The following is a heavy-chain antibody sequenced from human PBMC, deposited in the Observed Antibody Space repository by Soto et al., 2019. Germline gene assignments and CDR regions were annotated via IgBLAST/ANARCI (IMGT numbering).Heavy chain of an antibody. D-gene: IGHD5-18*01. CDR3: AKVGYGYLGSYGMDV. V-gene: IGHV3-30*18. CDR1: GFTFSSYG. CDR2: ISYDGSNK. J-gene: IGHJ6*02. Sequence: QVQLVESGGGVVQPGRSLRLSCAASGFTFSSYGMHWVRQAPGKGLEWVAVISYDGSNKYYADSVKGRFTISRDNSKNTLYLQMNRLRAEDTAVYYCAKVGYGYLGSYGMDVWGQGTTVTVSS.